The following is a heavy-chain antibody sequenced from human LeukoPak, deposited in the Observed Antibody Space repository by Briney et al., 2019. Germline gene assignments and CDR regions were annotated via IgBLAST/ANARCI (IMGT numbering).Heavy chain of an antibody. Sequence: SETLSLTCTVSGGSISSYYWSWIRQPPGKGLEWIGYIYYSGSTNYNPSLKSRVTIPVDTSKNQFSLKLSSVTAADTAVYYCARAWGWNAFYFDYWGQGTLVTVSS. CDR3: ARAWGWNAFYFDY. D-gene: IGHD1-1*01. V-gene: IGHV4-59*01. J-gene: IGHJ4*02. CDR2: IYYSGST. CDR1: GGSISSYY.